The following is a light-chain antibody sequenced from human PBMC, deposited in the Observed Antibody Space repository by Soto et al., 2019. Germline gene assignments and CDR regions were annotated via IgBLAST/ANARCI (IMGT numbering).Light chain of an antibody. CDR3: QQYNYWPIT. CDR1: QSISNN. V-gene: IGKV3-15*01. J-gene: IGKJ5*01. Sequence: EIVMTQSPGTLSVSPGESATLSCSASQSISNNLAWHQQKPGQAPRLLIYGASTRATGIPARFSGSGSGTDFTLTISSLQSEDFAVYYCQQYNYWPITFGQGTRLEI. CDR2: GAS.